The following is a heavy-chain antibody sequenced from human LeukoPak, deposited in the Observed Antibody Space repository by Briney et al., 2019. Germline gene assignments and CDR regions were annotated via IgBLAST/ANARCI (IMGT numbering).Heavy chain of an antibody. Sequence: SETLSLTCAVYGGSFSGYYWSWIRQPPGKGLEWIGEINHSGSTNYNPSLKSRVTISVDTSKNQFSLKLSSVTAADTAVYYCARGLQNCSSTSCYLFDYWGQGTLVTVSS. CDR3: ARGLQNCSSTSCYLFDY. D-gene: IGHD2-2*01. CDR2: INHSGST. J-gene: IGHJ4*02. CDR1: GGSFSGYY. V-gene: IGHV4-34*01.